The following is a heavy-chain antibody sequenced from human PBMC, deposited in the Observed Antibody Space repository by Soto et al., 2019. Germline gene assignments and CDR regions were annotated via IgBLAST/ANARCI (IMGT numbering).Heavy chain of an antibody. CDR1: GGSITSGGFY. CDR3: VRGGIAGNWFDP. J-gene: IGHJ5*02. Sequence: QVQLQESGPGLVKPSQTLSLTCSVSGGSITSGGFYWSWIRQHPEKGLEWIAYIFHSGSTDFNPSLKGTIXXXAXXSKNQFSLKLTSVTAADTAVYYCVRGGIAGNWFDPWGQGTLVTVSS. D-gene: IGHD6-13*01. V-gene: IGHV4-31*01. CDR2: IFHSGST.